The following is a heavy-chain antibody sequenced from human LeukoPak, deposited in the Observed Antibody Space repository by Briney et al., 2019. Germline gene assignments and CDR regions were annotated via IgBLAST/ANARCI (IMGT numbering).Heavy chain of an antibody. V-gene: IGHV4-59*01. Sequence: SETLSLTCTASGGSISSYYWSWIRQPPGKGLEWIGYIYYSGSTNYNPSLKSRVTISVDTSKNQFSLKLSSVTPADTAVYYWARVKGNSSSWGGYYYYYYMDVWGKGTTVTISS. CDR1: GGSISSYY. CDR3: ARVKGNSSSWGGYYYYYYMDV. J-gene: IGHJ6*03. CDR2: IYYSGST. D-gene: IGHD6-13*01.